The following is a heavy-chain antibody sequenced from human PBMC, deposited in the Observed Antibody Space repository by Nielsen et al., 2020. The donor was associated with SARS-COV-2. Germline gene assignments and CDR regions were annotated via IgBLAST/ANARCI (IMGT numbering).Heavy chain of an antibody. Sequence: SETLSLTCAVSGGSVSSNDWWTWVRQSPGKGLEWIGEVSHSGSINYNPSLKSRVTLSMDKSKRQFSLKLTSVTADDTAVYYCARVKMERERPSYYNYYYSMDVWGKGTTVTVS. CDR1: GGSVSSNDW. J-gene: IGHJ6*03. CDR2: VSHSGSI. CDR3: ARVKMERERPSYYNYYYSMDV. D-gene: IGHD1-26*01. V-gene: IGHV4-4*02.